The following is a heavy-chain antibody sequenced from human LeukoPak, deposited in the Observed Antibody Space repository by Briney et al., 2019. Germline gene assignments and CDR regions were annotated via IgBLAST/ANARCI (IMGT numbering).Heavy chain of an antibody. J-gene: IGHJ6*02. V-gene: IGHV3-23*01. CDR3: AKGGVDTAMVTVYYYYGMDV. CDR1: GFTFSSYA. Sequence: GSLRLSCAASGFTFSSYAMSWVRQAPGKGLEWVSAISGSGGSTYYADSVKGRFTISRDNSKNTLYLQMNSLRAEDTAVYYCAKGGVDTAMVTVYYYYGMDVWGQGTTVTVSS. CDR2: ISGSGGST. D-gene: IGHD5-18*01.